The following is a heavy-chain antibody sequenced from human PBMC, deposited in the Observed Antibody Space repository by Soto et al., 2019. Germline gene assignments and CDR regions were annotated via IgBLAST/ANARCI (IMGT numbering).Heavy chain of an antibody. CDR3: AKWGWIQLWMDYYYGMDV. J-gene: IGHJ6*02. V-gene: IGHV3-30*18. CDR2: ISYDGSNK. D-gene: IGHD5-18*01. CDR1: GFIFSNYG. Sequence: SCAASGFIFSNYGMHWIRQAPGKGLEWVAVISYDGSNKYYADSVKGRFTISRDNSKNTLYLQMNSLRAEDTAVYYCAKWGWIQLWMDYYYGMDVWGQGTTVTVSS.